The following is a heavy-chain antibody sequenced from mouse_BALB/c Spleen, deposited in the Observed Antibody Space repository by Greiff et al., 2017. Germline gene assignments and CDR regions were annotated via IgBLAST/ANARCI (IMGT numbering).Heavy chain of an antibody. CDR2: ISSGGSYT. Sequence: EVQVVESGGGLVKPGGSLKLSCAASGFTFSSYAMSWVRQSPEKRLEWVAEISSGGSYTYYPDTVTGRFTISRDNAKNTLYLEMSSLRSEDTAMYYCANRVFAYWGQGTLVTVSA. CDR3: ANRVFAY. CDR1: GFTFSSYA. D-gene: IGHD2-14*01. V-gene: IGHV5-9-4*01. J-gene: IGHJ3*01.